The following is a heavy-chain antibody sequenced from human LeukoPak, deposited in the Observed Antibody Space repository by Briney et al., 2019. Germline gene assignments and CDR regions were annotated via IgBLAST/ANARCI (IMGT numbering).Heavy chain of an antibody. V-gene: IGHV4-39*01. CDR1: GGSISSSTYY. Sequence: PSETLSLTCTVSGGSISSSTYYWAWIRQSPGKGLEWIGSITYSGSTYYNPSLESRVTISVDTSKNQFSLRLISVTAVDTAAYYCARQGVGATDCWGQGTLVTVSS. J-gene: IGHJ4*02. CDR3: ARQGVGATDC. CDR2: ITYSGST. D-gene: IGHD1-26*01.